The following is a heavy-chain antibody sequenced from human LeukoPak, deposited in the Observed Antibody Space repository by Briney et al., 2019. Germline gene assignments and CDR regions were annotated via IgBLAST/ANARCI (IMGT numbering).Heavy chain of an antibody. Sequence: PGGSLRLSCAAPGFTFSSYSMNWVRQAPGEGLEWVSSISSSSSYIYYADSVKGRFTISRDNAKNSLYLQINSLGAEDTAVYYCARGDYYGSGTPGYWGQGTLVTVSS. J-gene: IGHJ4*02. CDR3: ARGDYYGSGTPGY. CDR1: GFTFSSYS. D-gene: IGHD3-10*01. CDR2: ISSSSSYI. V-gene: IGHV3-21*01.